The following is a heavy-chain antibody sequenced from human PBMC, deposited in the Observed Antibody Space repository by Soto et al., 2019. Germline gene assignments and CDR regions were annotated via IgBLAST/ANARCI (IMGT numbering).Heavy chain of an antibody. D-gene: IGHD1-1*01. Sequence: LSLTCNVSGFSISRGYYWSWVRQPPGKGLEWIGSIYPSVSSYHNPSLESRLTLSIDTSKNQFSLKLASVTAADTALYYCAREKVGTTFFDNWGQGTQVTVSS. CDR2: IYPSVSS. CDR3: AREKVGTTFFDN. CDR1: GFSISRGYY. V-gene: IGHV4-38-2*02. J-gene: IGHJ4*02.